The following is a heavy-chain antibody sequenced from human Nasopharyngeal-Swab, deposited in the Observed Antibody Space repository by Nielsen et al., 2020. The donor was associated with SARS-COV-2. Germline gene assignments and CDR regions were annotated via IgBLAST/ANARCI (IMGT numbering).Heavy chain of an antibody. J-gene: IGHJ4*02. V-gene: IGHV1-69*13. Sequence: SVKVSCKASGGTFSSYAISWVRQAPGQGLEWMGVIIPIFGTANYAQKFQGRVTITADESTSTAYMELSSLRSEETAVYYCARGPGFDWLFQFDYWGQGTLVTVSS. CDR2: IIPIFGTA. D-gene: IGHD3-9*01. CDR3: ARGPGFDWLFQFDY. CDR1: GGTFSSYA.